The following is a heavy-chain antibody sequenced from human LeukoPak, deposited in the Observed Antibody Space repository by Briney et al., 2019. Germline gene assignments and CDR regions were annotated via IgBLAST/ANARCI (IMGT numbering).Heavy chain of an antibody. CDR3: ARDPGVVAFHYFDY. CDR2: IGGSGGST. V-gene: IGHV3-23*01. Sequence: GRSLRLSCAASGFTFSSHAMGWVRQAPGKGLEWVSAIGGSGGSTYYADSVKGRFTISRDNSKNTLYLQMNSLRAEDTALYYCARDPGVVAFHYFDYWGQGTLVTVSS. CDR1: GFTFSSHA. D-gene: IGHD3-3*01. J-gene: IGHJ4*02.